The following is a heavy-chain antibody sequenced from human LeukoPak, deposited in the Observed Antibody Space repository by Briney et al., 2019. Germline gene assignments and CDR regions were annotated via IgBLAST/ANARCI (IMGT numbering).Heavy chain of an antibody. D-gene: IGHD4-23*01. CDR2: ISSSCSYT. CDR3: AREPWHDYGGKWSDH. J-gene: IGHJ4*02. CDR1: GFTFSDYY. V-gene: IGHV3-11*05. Sequence: PGGSLRLTCAASGFTFSDYYMSWIRQAPGKGLEWVSDISSSCSYTNYADSVKGRFTISRDNAKNSLYLQMNSLRAEDTAVYYCAREPWHDYGGKWSDHWGQGTLVTVSS.